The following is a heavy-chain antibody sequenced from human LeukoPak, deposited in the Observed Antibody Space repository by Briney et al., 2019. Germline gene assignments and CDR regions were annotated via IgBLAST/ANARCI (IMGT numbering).Heavy chain of an antibody. D-gene: IGHD6-13*01. Sequence: PGGSLRLSCAASGFPFNIYNMNWVRQAPGKGLEWLSYISGSSATIYYADSVKGRFTVSRDNAKNSLYLQMHSLRGEDTAIYYCVRNFYGSSWYVYFDSWGQGALVTVSS. CDR1: GFPFNIYN. J-gene: IGHJ4*02. CDR3: VRNFYGSSWYVYFDS. CDR2: ISGSSATI. V-gene: IGHV3-48*01.